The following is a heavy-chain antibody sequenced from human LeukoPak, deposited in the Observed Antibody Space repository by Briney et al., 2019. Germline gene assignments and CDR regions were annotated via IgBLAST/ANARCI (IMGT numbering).Heavy chain of an antibody. J-gene: IGHJ4*02. CDR1: GGSFSGYY. D-gene: IGHD4-17*01. Sequence: KPSETLSLTCAVYGGSFSGYYWSWIRQPPGKGLEWIGEINHSGSTNYNPSLKSRVTISVDTSKNQFSLKLSSLTAADTAVYYCARATTVTKNFDYWGQGTLVTVSS. CDR2: INHSGST. CDR3: ARATTVTKNFDY. V-gene: IGHV4-34*01.